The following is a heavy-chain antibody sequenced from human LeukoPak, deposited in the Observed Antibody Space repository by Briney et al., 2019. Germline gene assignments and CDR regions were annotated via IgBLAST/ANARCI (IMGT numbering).Heavy chain of an antibody. J-gene: IGHJ4*02. CDR2: ITESGSNT. D-gene: IGHD2-8*01. CDR1: GLTFSSNV. V-gene: IGHV3-23*01. CDR3: VKNSRYCTKAACYDY. Sequence: GGSLRLSCAASGLTFSSNVMTWVRQAPAGKGLEWVSVITESGSNTYYADSVKGRFTISRDNSKNTLYLLMNSLRAEDTATYYCVKNSRYCTKAACYDYWGQGTLVTVSS.